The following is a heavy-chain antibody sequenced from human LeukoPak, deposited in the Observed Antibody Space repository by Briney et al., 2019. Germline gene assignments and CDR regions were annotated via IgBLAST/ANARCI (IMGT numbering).Heavy chain of an antibody. V-gene: IGHV3-23*01. CDR3: AKDLVVGALDY. J-gene: IGHJ4*02. D-gene: IGHD1-26*01. CDR2: ISGSGGST. CDR1: RFTFSSYA. Sequence: GGSLRLSCAASRFTFSSYAMTWIRQAPGKGLEWVSSISGSGGSTYYADSVKGRFTISRDNSRNMLFLQMNSLRADDTAVYYCAKDLVVGALDYWGQGTLVTVSS.